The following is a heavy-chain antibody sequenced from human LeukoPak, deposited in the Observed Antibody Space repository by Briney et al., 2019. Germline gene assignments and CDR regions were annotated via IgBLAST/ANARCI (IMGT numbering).Heavy chain of an antibody. Sequence: SGTLSLTCAVSGGSISSSNWWSWVRQPPGKGLGWIGEIYHSGSTNYNPSLKSRVTISVDKSKNQFSLKLSSVTAADTAVYYCASALGATKLNRDYWGQGTLVTVSS. CDR2: IYHSGST. CDR3: ASALGATKLNRDY. CDR1: GGSISSSNW. D-gene: IGHD1-26*01. V-gene: IGHV4-4*02. J-gene: IGHJ4*02.